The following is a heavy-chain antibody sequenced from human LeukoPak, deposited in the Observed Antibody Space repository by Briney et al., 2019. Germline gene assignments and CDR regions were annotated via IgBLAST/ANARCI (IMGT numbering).Heavy chain of an antibody. CDR3: ARVWGDFDAFDI. CDR2: INPSGGST. V-gene: IGHV1-46*01. D-gene: IGHD3-16*01. J-gene: IGHJ3*02. Sequence: ASVKVSCKASGYIFTSYYMHWVRQAPGQGLEWMGIINPSGGSTSYAQKFQGRVTMTRDTSTSTVYMELSSLRSEDTAVYYCARVWGDFDAFDIWGQGTMVTVSS. CDR1: GYIFTSYY.